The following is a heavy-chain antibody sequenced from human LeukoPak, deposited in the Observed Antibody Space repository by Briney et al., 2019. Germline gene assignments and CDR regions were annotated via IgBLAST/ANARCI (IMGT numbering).Heavy chain of an antibody. Sequence: PSETLSLTCTVSGGSISSGGYYWSWIRQHPGKGLEWIGYIYYSGSTYHNPSLKSRVTISVDTSKNQFSLKLSSVTAADTAVYYCARDEIGYCSGGSCYSGSLGMDVWGQGTTVTVSS. J-gene: IGHJ6*02. CDR1: GGSISSGGYY. V-gene: IGHV4-31*03. CDR2: IYYSGST. D-gene: IGHD2-15*01. CDR3: ARDEIGYCSGGSCYSGSLGMDV.